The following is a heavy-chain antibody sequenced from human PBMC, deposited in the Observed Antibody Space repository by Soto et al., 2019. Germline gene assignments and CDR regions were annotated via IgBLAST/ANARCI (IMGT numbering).Heavy chain of an antibody. CDR2: IIPMFGSA. J-gene: IGHJ5*02. Sequence: QVQLVQSGAEVKKPGSSVKVSCKASGGTFSNYAISWVRQAPGQGLEWMGGIIPMFGSANYAQQFQGRVTITADESTSTAYMELSSLRSEDTAVYYCARGGDIVLVPTDISWFDPWGQGTLVTVSS. D-gene: IGHD2-2*01. CDR1: GGTFSNYA. V-gene: IGHV1-69*12. CDR3: ARGGDIVLVPTDISWFDP.